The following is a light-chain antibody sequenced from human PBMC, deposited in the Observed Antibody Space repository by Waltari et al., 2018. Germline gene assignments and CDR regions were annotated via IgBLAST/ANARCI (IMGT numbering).Light chain of an antibody. CDR1: NSDVGSYNL. CDR2: EGS. V-gene: IGLV2-23*01. Sequence: QSALIQPAPVSGSPGQSITMSCTATNSDVGSYNLVSWYQQHPGKAPKFLIYEGSKRPSGVSYRFSGSKSGNTASLTISGLQADDEADYYCSSYAGSGSPRVFGGGTKLTVL. J-gene: IGLJ3*02. CDR3: SSYAGSGSPRV.